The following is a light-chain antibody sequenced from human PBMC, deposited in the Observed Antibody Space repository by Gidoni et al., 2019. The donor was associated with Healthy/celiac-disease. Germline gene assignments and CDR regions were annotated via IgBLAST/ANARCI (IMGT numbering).Light chain of an antibody. Sequence: DIQTTQSPSSLSESVGDRVTITCRASQSISSYLNWYQQKPGKAPKLLIYAASSLQSGVPSRFSGSGSGTDFTLTISSLQPEDFATYYCQQSYSTPRTFXXXTKVEIK. CDR1: QSISSY. J-gene: IGKJ1*01. CDR2: AAS. CDR3: QQSYSTPRT. V-gene: IGKV1-39*01.